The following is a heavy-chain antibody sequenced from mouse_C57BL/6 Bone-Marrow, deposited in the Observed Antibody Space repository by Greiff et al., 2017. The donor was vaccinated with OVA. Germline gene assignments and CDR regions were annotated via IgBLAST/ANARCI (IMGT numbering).Heavy chain of an antibody. CDR2: IYPGSGST. CDR1: GYPFTSYW. V-gene: IGHV1-55*01. J-gene: IGHJ3*01. CDR3: AREYYGSSQFAY. D-gene: IGHD1-1*01. Sequence: VQLQQSGAELVKPGASVKMSCKASGYPFTSYWITWVKQRPGQGLGWIGDIYPGSGSTNYNEKFKSKATLTVDTSSSTAYMQLSSLTSEDSAVYYCAREYYGSSQFAYWGQGTLVTVSA.